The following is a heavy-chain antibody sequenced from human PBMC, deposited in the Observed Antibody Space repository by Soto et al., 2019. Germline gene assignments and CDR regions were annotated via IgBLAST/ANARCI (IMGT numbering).Heavy chain of an antibody. D-gene: IGHD5-18*01. CDR1: GYSFTSYW. CDR3: TRTESGYSYGVADV. V-gene: IGHV5-51*01. Sequence: GESLKISCKGSGYSFTSYWIGWVRQMPGKGLEWIGIIYPGDSDTRYSPAFQGQGTISADKSISTAYPPWSSLKASDTAMYYCTRTESGYSYGVADVWGQGTTVTVSS. J-gene: IGHJ6*02. CDR2: IYPGDSDT.